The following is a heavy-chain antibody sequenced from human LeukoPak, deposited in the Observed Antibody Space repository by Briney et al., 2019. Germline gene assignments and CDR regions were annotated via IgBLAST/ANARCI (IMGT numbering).Heavy chain of an antibody. D-gene: IGHD3-16*02. V-gene: IGHV1-2*02. Sequence: GASVTVSCKASGYTFSGYQIHWVRQAPGQGLEWMGWINPNSGDTNYAQKFQGRVTVTSDTSISTAYMELSRLSSDDTAVYSCARGAVSGTYRYLYWGQGTLVTVSS. J-gene: IGHJ4*02. CDR1: GYTFSGYQ. CDR3: ARGAVSGTYRYLY. CDR2: INPNSGDT.